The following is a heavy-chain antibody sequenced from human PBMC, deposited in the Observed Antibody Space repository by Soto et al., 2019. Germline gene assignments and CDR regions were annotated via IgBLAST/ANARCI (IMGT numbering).Heavy chain of an antibody. CDR1: GGSISSCGYS. J-gene: IGHJ4*02. V-gene: IGHV4-30-2*01. CDR3: ACGPGVARNY. CDR2: ICHRGGT. Sequence: QLQLQESGSGLVKPSQTLFLTCAVSGGSISSCGYSWSWIRQPLGKGLECMGYICHRGGTYYNPSLKSRVTISVDRSKNQFSLKLSSVTAADTAVYYCACGPGVARNYWGQGTLVTASS. D-gene: IGHD5-12*01.